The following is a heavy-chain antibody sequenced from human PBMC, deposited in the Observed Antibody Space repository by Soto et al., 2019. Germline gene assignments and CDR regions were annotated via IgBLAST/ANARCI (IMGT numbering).Heavy chain of an antibody. CDR1: GGSFSGYY. CDR3: ARVPPPYGGNSPFDY. J-gene: IGHJ4*02. Sequence: QVQLQQWGAGLLKPSETLSLTCAVYGGSFSGYYWSWIRQPPGKGLEWIGEINHSGSTNYNPSLKSRVTIAVDTSKNQFSLKLSSVTAADTAVYYCARVPPPYGGNSPFDYWGQGTLVTVSS. V-gene: IGHV4-34*01. D-gene: IGHD4-17*01. CDR2: INHSGST.